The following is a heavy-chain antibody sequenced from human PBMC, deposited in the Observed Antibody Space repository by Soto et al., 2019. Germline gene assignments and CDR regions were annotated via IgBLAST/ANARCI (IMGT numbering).Heavy chain of an antibody. Sequence: PEGSLRLSCASSGFTFSAYYISWIRQAPGHGLEWASFIYSGRSTYSAHSVTARLTISRTNSKNTLYLQINSLSSEDTAVYYCPRVTLRLGDCSSTSGRGPNWVVPWGQGTVVTVSS. CDR2: IYSGRST. D-gene: IGHD2-2*01. CDR3: PRVTLRLGDCSSTSGRGPNWVVP. J-gene: IGHJ5*02. CDR1: GFTFSAYY. V-gene: IGHV3-53*01.